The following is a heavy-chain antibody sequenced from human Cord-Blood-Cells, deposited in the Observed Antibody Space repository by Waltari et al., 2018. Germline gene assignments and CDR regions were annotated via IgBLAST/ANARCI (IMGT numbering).Heavy chain of an antibody. D-gene: IGHD4-17*01. CDR3: ASGDDYGYYDY. V-gene: IGHV1-3*01. J-gene: IGHJ4*02. CDR2: INAGNGNT. CDR1: GYTFTRYA. Sequence: GYTFTRYAMHWVRQAAGQRLEWMGWINAGNGNTKYSQKFKGRVTITRDTSASTAYKELSSMRSEDTAVYYCASGDDYGYYDYWGQGTLVTVSS.